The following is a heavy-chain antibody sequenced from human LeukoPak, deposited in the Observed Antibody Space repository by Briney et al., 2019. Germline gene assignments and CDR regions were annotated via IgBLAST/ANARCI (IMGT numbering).Heavy chain of an antibody. Sequence: GGSLRLSCAASGFTFSSYWMSWVRQAPGKGLEWVASIRQDGSETYHADSVKGRFTISRDNAENSLYLQMNSLRAEDTAVYYCARINYYDRSGYYENYFDYWGQGTLVTVSS. V-gene: IGHV3-7*01. D-gene: IGHD3-22*01. CDR2: IRQDGSET. CDR3: ARINYYDRSGYYENYFDY. CDR1: GFTFSSYW. J-gene: IGHJ4*02.